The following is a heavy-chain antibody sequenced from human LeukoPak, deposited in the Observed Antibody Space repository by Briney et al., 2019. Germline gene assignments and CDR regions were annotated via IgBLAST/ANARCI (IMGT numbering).Heavy chain of an antibody. CDR2: IKQDGSEK. CDR3: ARVLYDSSGFYSGAFDY. D-gene: IGHD3-22*01. J-gene: IGHJ4*02. V-gene: IGHV3-7*03. Sequence: GGSLRLSCAASGFTFSVYWMSWVRQAPGKGLEWVANIKQDGSEKYYVDSVKGRFIISRDNAKNSLYLQMNSLRAEDTAVYYCARVLYDSSGFYSGAFDYWGQGTLVTVSS. CDR1: GFTFSVYW.